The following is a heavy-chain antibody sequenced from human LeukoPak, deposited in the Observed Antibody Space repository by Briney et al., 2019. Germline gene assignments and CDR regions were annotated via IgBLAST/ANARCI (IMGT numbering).Heavy chain of an antibody. V-gene: IGHV1-2*02. Sequence: ASVKVSCKASGYTFTGYYMHWVRQAPGQGLEWMGWINPNSGGTNYAQKFQGRVTMTRDTSISTAYMELSGLRSDDTAVYYCATTFTGNYYGSGTPWGQGTLVTVSS. CDR1: GYTFTGYY. CDR2: INPNSGGT. CDR3: ATTFTGNYYGSGTP. D-gene: IGHD3-10*01. J-gene: IGHJ5*02.